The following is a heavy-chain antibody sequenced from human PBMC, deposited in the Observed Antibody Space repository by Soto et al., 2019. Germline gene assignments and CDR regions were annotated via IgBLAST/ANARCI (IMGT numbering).Heavy chain of an antibody. Sequence: QVQLVQSGAEVKNPGASVKVSCTASGYGFSNYYMHWVRQAPGQGLEWVGIFSPTSGSASYAQKFPGRVTMSRDTSTTTVDMEVSGLRSDDTAVYYCSRATMVRGLMGPFDYYYGMDVWGQGTAVTVSS. CDR2: FSPTSGSA. CDR1: GYGFSNYY. V-gene: IGHV1-46*01. D-gene: IGHD3-10*01. CDR3: SRATMVRGLMGPFDYYYGMDV. J-gene: IGHJ6*02.